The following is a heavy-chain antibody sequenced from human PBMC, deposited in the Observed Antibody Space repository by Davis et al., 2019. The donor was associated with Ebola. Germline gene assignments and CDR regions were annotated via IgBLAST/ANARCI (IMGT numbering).Heavy chain of an antibody. Sequence: SETLSLTCAVSGGSFSGYYWSWIRQPPGKGLEWIGELNHSGSTNYNPSLKSRVTISVDPSKNQFSLKLSSVTAADTAVYYRARRVGYCTGGVCYTEVDIDCWGQGNLVTVSS. V-gene: IGHV4-34*01. J-gene: IGHJ4*02. CDR2: LNHSGST. D-gene: IGHD2-8*02. CDR3: ARRVGYCTGGVCYTEVDIDC. CDR1: GGSFSGYY.